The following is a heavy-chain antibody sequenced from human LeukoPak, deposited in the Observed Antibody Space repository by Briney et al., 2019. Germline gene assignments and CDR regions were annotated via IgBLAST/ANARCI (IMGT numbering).Heavy chain of an antibody. J-gene: IGHJ4*02. Sequence: QPGGSLRLSCAASGFTFSSYGMHWVRQAPGMGLEWVSAITGSGDDTSYADSVRCRFTISRDNSKNTLYLQVNSLRAEDTAVYYCAKAPPADSAYYLFDYWGQGTLVTVSS. D-gene: IGHD1-26*01. CDR1: GFTFSSYG. CDR2: ITGSGDDT. CDR3: AKAPPADSAYYLFDY. V-gene: IGHV3-23*01.